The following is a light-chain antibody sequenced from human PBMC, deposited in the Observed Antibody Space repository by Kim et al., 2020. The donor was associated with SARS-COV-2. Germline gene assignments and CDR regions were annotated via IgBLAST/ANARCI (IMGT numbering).Light chain of an antibody. J-gene: IGKJ4*01. CDR1: QSVLYSSNNKNY. V-gene: IGKV4-1*01. CDR2: WAS. CDR3: QQYYSTLT. Sequence: DIVMTQSPDSLAVSLGERATINCKSSQSVLYSSNNKNYLAWYQQKPGQPPKLLIYWASTRESGVPDRFSGSGSGTDFTLTISSLQAEDVVVYYCQQYYSTLTFGGGTKVDIK.